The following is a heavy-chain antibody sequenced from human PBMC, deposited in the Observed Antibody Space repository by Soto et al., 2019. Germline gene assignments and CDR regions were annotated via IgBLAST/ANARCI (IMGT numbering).Heavy chain of an antibody. J-gene: IGHJ6*02. CDR3: ARALRGRLAYYYGMDV. Sequence: SETLSLTCAVSGGSISSSNWWSWVRQPPGKGLEWIGEIYHSGSTNYNPSLKSRVTISVDKSKNQFSLKLSSVTAADTAVYYCARALRGRLAYYYGMDVWGQGTTVTV. V-gene: IGHV4-4*02. CDR2: IYHSGST. CDR1: GGSISSSNW. D-gene: IGHD3-3*02.